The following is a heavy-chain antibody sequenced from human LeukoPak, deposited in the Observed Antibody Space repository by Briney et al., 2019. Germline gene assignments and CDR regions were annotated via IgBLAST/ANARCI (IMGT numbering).Heavy chain of an antibody. CDR3: ARSTYHTYYFDY. Sequence: SETLSLTCTVSGGSISSYYWSWIRQPAGKGLEGIGRIYTSGSTNYNPSLKSRVTMPVDTSKNQFSLKLSSVTAADTAVYYCARSTYHTYYFDYWGQGTLVTVSS. V-gene: IGHV4-4*07. CDR2: IYTSGST. J-gene: IGHJ4*02. CDR1: GGSISSYY. D-gene: IGHD1-14*01.